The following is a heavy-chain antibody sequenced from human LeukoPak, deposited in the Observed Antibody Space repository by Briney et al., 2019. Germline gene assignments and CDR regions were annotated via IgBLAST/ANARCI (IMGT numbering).Heavy chain of an antibody. V-gene: IGHV4-4*07. D-gene: IGHD1-7*01. Sequence: SETLSLTCTVSGGSISSYYWSWIRQPAGKGLEWIGRIYTSGSTNYNPSLKSRVTMSVDTSKNQFSLKLSSVTAADTAVYYCARMDGRNLKNYFDPWGQGTLVSVSS. CDR1: GGSISSYY. CDR3: ARMDGRNLKNYFDP. J-gene: IGHJ5*02. CDR2: IYTSGST.